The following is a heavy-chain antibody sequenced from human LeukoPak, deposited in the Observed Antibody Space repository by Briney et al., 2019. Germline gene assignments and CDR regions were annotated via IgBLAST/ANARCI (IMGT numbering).Heavy chain of an antibody. V-gene: IGHV4-59*02. Sequence: SETLSLTCTVSGGSVSSYYWSWIRQPPGKGLEWIGYIYYSGSTNYNPSLKSRVTISVDTSKNRFSLKLSSVTAADTAVYYCARGSYGYIDQWGQGLLVTVSS. D-gene: IGHD3-16*01. CDR3: ARGSYGYIDQ. CDR1: GGSVSSYY. J-gene: IGHJ4*02. CDR2: IYYSGST.